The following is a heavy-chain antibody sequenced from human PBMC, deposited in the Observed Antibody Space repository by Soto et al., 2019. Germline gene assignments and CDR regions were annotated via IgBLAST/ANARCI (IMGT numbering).Heavy chain of an antibody. CDR3: ARGGDCSKTSCYWARLYYGLDV. Sequence: GSLRLSCAASGFTFSSYDMHWVRQATGKGLEWVSAIGTAGDTYYSGSVKGRFSVSRENVKNSLYLQMNSLRAGDTAVYYCARGGDCSKTSCYWARLYYGLDVWGQGTTVTVS. D-gene: IGHD2-2*01. CDR2: IGTAGDT. CDR1: GFTFSSYD. J-gene: IGHJ6*02. V-gene: IGHV3-13*01.